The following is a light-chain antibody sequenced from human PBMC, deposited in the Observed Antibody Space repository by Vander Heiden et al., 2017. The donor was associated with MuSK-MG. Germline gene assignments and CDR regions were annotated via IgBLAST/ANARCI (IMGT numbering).Light chain of an antibody. J-gene: IGLJ3*02. CDR2: EVS. CDR1: SSDVGGYNY. CDR3: SSYTSRSTRV. Sequence: QSALTQPASVSGSHGQSITISCTGTSSDVGGYNYVSWYQQHPGKAPKLMIYEVSNRPSGVSNRFSGSKSGNTASLTISGLQAEDEADYYCSSYTSRSTRVFGGGTKLTVL. V-gene: IGLV2-14*01.